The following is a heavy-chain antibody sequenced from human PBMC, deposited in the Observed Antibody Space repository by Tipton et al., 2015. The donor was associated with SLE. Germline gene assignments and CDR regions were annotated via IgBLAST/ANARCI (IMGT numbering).Heavy chain of an antibody. V-gene: IGHV4-39*07. CDR3: ARQGPYYYDSSGYYSGAFDI. CDR2: FYYSGGT. CDR1: GGSISSSSYY. Sequence: TLSLTCTVSGGSISSSSYYWGWILQPPGKGLGWIGSFYYSGGTYYNPSLKSRVTISVDTSKNQFSLKLSSVTAADTAVYYCARQGPYYYDSSGYYSGAFDIWGQGTMVTVSS. D-gene: IGHD3-22*01. J-gene: IGHJ3*02.